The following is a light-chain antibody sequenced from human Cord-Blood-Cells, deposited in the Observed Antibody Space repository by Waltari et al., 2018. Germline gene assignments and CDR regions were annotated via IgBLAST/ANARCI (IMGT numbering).Light chain of an antibody. CDR2: EGS. V-gene: IGLV2-23*01. CDR3: CSYACSSINWV. CDR1: SSAVGSYNL. J-gene: IGLJ3*02. Sequence: QSALTQPASVSGSPGQSITISCTGTSSAVGSYNLVSCYQQHPGNAPKLMIYEGSKRPSGVSNRFSGSKSGNTASLTISGLQAEDEADYYCCSYACSSINWVFGGGTKLTVL.